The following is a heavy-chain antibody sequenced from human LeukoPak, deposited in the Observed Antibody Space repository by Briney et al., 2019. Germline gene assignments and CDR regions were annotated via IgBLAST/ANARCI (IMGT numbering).Heavy chain of an antibody. CDR1: GYSFTGYG. J-gene: IGHJ4*02. Sequence: SVKVSCKASGYSFTGYGISWVREAPGRGLEWVGYISAYDGETRYAQKFQGRVTLTTDTSTGTVYMEMRRLRSDDTAVYYCARGGKNYFDFWGQGTLVTVSS. CDR2: ISAYDGET. D-gene: IGHD1-26*01. CDR3: ARGGKNYFDF. V-gene: IGHV1-18*01.